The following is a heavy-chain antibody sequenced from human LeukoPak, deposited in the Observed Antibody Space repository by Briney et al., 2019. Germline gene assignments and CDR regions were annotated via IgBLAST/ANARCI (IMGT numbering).Heavy chain of an antibody. J-gene: IGHJ5*02. D-gene: IGHD3-16*02. CDR3: ARGLKNDYVWGSYRSRWFDP. CDR1: GGTLIHYY. CDR2: VNHSGGT. V-gene: IGHV4-34*01. Sequence: SETLSLTCAVYGGTLIHYYWSWIRQVPGKGLEWIGEVNHSGGTNYNPSLKSRVTISVDTSKNQFSLKLSSVTAADTAVYYCARGLKNDYVWGSYRSRWFDPWGQGTLVTVSS.